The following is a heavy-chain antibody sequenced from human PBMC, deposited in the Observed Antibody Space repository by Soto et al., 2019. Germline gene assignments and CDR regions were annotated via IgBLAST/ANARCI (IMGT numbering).Heavy chain of an antibody. Sequence: VSLRLSCAASGFTFSSYAMNWVRQAPGKGLEWVSAISGSGGSTYYVDSVKGRFTISRDNSRNTLYLQMNSLGAEDTAVYYCAKDPEVVVTAPDYWGQGTLVTVSS. CDR1: GFTFSSYA. J-gene: IGHJ4*02. CDR3: AKDPEVVVTAPDY. D-gene: IGHD2-21*02. V-gene: IGHV3-23*01. CDR2: ISGSGGST.